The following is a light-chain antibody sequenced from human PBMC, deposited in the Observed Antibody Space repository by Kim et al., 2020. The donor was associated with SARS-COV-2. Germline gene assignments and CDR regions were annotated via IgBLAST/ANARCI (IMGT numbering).Light chain of an antibody. CDR2: RNN. V-gene: IGLV1-47*01. CDR3: SAWDDSLRGIV. Sequence: QSVLTHPPSASGTPGQRVTIFCSGDISNIGSNYVFWYQQLPRTAPKLLIYRNNQRPSGVPDRFSGSKSGTSASLAISGLRSEDEAHYFCSAWDDSLRGIVFGEGTQLTVL. CDR1: ISNIGSNY. J-gene: IGLJ2*01.